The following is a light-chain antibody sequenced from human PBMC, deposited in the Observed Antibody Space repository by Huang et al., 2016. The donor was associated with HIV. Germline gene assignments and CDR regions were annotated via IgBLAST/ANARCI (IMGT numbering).Light chain of an antibody. CDR2: RAS. CDR1: ESISSW. V-gene: IGKV1-5*03. J-gene: IGKJ2*01. Sequence: DIQMTQSPSTLSASLGDRVTITCRPSESISSWLAWYQQKPGKAPKLLIYRASNLETGVTSRFSGIGSGTDFTRTISRLQPDDFATYYCQQYHNYSTFGQGTKLEIK. CDR3: QQYHNYST.